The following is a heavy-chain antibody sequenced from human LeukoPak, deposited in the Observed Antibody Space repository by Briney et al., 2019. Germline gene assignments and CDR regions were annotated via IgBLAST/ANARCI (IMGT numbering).Heavy chain of an antibody. J-gene: IGHJ4*02. CDR3: AKEESLNYYDSSGYYLSLNYFDY. D-gene: IGHD3-22*01. Sequence: GGSLRLSCAVSGFSVSDTFMTWVRQAPGKGLQWVSVILDTGITTYADSVKGRFSISRDNSKNTLYLQMNSLRAEDTAVYYCAKEESLNYYDSSGYYLSLNYFDYWGQGTLVTVSS. V-gene: IGHV3-53*01. CDR2: ILDTGIT. CDR1: GFSVSDTF.